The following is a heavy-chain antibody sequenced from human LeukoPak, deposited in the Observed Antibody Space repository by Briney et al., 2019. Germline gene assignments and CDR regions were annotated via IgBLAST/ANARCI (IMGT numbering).Heavy chain of an antibody. Sequence: ASVKVPCKASLYTFNTYNIAWVRQAPGQGLEWMGWISPKSGSANYAQKFQGRVTMATDTSTGTAYMDLRSLTSDDTAVYFCAREKSYKNYDIWRAPGPAVFDSYYMDVWGKGTTVTVSS. CDR1: LYTFNTYN. CDR3: AREKSYKNYDIWRAPGPAVFDSYYMDV. V-gene: IGHV1-18*01. D-gene: IGHD3-9*01. CDR2: ISPKSGSA. J-gene: IGHJ6*03.